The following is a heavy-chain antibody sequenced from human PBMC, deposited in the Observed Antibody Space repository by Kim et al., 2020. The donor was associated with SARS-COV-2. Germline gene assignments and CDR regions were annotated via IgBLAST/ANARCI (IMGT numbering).Heavy chain of an antibody. Sequence: GGSLRLSCAASGFTFSSYGIHWVRQAPGKGLEWVAVISYDGSNKYYVDSVKGRFTISRDNSKNTLYLQMNSLRAEDTAVYYCAKDRDTAMILTPGDYWGQGTLVTVSS. CDR2: ISYDGSNK. CDR1: GFTFSSYG. J-gene: IGHJ4*02. CDR3: AKDRDTAMILTPGDY. D-gene: IGHD5-18*01. V-gene: IGHV3-30*18.